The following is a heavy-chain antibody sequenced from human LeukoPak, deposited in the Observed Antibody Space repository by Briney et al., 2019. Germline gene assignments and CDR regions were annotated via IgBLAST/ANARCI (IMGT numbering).Heavy chain of an antibody. J-gene: IGHJ4*02. Sequence: GGSLRLSCAASGFTFSSCGMHWVRQAPGKGLEWVAFIRYDGSNKYYADSVKGRFTISRDNSKNTLYLQMNSLRAEDTAVYYCAKDRIAVAGTQDYWGQGTLVTVSS. CDR1: GFTFSSCG. V-gene: IGHV3-30*02. D-gene: IGHD6-19*01. CDR2: IRYDGSNK. CDR3: AKDRIAVAGTQDY.